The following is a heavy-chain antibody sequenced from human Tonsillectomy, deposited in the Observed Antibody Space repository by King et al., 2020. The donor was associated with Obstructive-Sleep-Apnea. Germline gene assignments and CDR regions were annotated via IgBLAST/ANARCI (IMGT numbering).Heavy chain of an antibody. CDR3: SRGGIAAAHFDY. V-gene: IGHV4-31*03. CDR2: MYNSGNT. D-gene: IGHD6-13*01. CDR1: GGSISSGGYY. J-gene: IGHJ4*02. Sequence: VQLQESGPGLVKASQTLSLTCTVSGGSISSGGYYWSWIRQHPGKGLEWIGYMYNSGNTYYNPSLKSRVTISVDTSKNQFSLKLTSVSAADTAFYYCSRGGIAAAHFDYWGQGTLVTVSS.